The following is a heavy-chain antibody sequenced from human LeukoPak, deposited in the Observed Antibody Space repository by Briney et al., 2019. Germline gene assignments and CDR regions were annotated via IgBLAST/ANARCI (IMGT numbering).Heavy chain of an antibody. CDR3: AATKTGGGYGTNYYYYYGMDV. Sequence: SETLSLTCTVSGGSISSYYWSWIRQPAGKGLEWIGRIYTSGSTNYNPSLKSRVTISVDTSKNQFSLKLSSVTAADTAVYYCAATKTGGGYGTNYYYYYGMDVWGQGTTVTVSS. J-gene: IGHJ6*02. CDR2: IYTSGST. CDR1: GGSISSYY. V-gene: IGHV4-4*07. D-gene: IGHD5-12*01.